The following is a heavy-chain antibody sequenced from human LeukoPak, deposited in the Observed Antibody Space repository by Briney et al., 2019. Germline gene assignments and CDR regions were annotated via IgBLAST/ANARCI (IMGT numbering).Heavy chain of an antibody. Sequence: GGSLRLSCAASRFTFSNYWMSWVRQAPGRGLEWVANIKPDGGEKYYVDSVKGRFTISRDNAKNSLFLQMNSLRAEDTAVYYCAREAYWGQGTLVTVSS. CDR1: RFTFSNYW. J-gene: IGHJ4*02. V-gene: IGHV3-7*01. CDR3: AREAY. CDR2: IKPDGGEK.